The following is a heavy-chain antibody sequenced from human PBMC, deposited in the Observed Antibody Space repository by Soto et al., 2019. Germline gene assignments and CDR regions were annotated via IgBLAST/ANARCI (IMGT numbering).Heavy chain of an antibody. V-gene: IGHV2-5*02. CDR1: GFSLSTSGVG. CDR3: AHSEPENPFDP. Sequence: QITLKESGPTLVKPTQTLTLTRTFSGFSLSTSGVGVGWIRQPPGKALEWLALIYWDDDKRYSPSLKSRLTSTKDTTKNQVVLTMTNMDPVDTATYYCAHSEPENPFDPWGQGTLVTVSS. J-gene: IGHJ5*02. CDR2: IYWDDDK.